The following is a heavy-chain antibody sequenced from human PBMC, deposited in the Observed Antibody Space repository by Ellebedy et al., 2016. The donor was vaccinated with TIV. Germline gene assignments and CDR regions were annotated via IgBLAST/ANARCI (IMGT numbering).Heavy chain of an antibody. Sequence: GGSLRLSCAASGFSFSDYYMSWIRQAPGKGLEWIAYISNSGSTVSYADSVKGRFTISRDNGENSLFLQMNSLRDDDTAVYSCAREVGYIRGEGEDYWGQGTLVTVSS. CDR2: ISNSGSTV. CDR1: GFSFSDYY. CDR3: AREVGYIRGEGEDY. V-gene: IGHV3-11*01. J-gene: IGHJ4*02. D-gene: IGHD6-25*01.